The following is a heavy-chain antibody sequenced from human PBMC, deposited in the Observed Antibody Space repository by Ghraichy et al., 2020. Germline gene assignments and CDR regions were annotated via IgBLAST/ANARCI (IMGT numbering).Heavy chain of an antibody. J-gene: IGHJ5*02. D-gene: IGHD4-17*01. CDR2: IEQDGSER. CDR1: GFSFSSFW. Sequence: GESLNTSCAASGFSFSSFWMSWVRQAPGKGLEWVANIEQDGSERYYVDSVKGRFTISRDNAKNSVYLQMNGLRAEDTAVYYCARARDYARAWGQGTLVTVSS. CDR3: ARARDYARA. V-gene: IGHV3-7*01.